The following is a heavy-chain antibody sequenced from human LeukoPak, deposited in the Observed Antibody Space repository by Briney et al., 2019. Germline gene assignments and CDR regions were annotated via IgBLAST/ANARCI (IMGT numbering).Heavy chain of an antibody. Sequence: SETLSLTCTVSGGSISSSSYYWGWIRQPPGKGLEWIGVIYYSGSTNYNPSLKSRVTISVHTSKHQFSLKLSSVTAADTALYSCARVDYSYYYMDVWGKGTTVTVSS. V-gene: IGHV4-39*01. CDR2: IYYSGST. J-gene: IGHJ6*03. CDR1: GGSISSSSYY. CDR3: ARVDYSYYYMDV.